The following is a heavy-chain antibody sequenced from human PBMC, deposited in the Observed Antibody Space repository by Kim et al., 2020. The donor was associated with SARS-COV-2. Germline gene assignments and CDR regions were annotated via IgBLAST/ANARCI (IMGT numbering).Heavy chain of an antibody. CDR3: ARAIPAAPYYYYYYGMDV. D-gene: IGHD2-2*01. J-gene: IGHJ6*02. V-gene: IGHV4-59*13. CDR1: GGSISSYY. Sequence: SETLSLTCTVSGGSISSYYWSWIRQPPGNGLEWIGYIYYSGSTNYNPSLKSRVTISVDTSKNQFSLKLSSVTAADTAVYYCARAIPAAPYYYYYYGMDVWGQGTTVTVSS. CDR2: IYYSGST.